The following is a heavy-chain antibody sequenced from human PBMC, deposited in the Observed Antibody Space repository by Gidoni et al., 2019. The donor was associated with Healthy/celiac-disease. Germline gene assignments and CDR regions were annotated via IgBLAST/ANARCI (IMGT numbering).Heavy chain of an antibody. CDR3: ARHVTYDRSGYYLDDY. J-gene: IGHJ4*02. Sequence: EVQLVQSGAEVKTPGESLRISCKGSGYSFTSYWISWVRQMPGKGLEWMGRIDPSDSYTNYSPSFQGHVTISADKSISTAYLQWSSLKASDTAMYYCARHVTYDRSGYYLDDYWGQGTLVTVSS. CDR2: IDPSDSYT. D-gene: IGHD3-22*01. CDR1: GYSFTSYW. V-gene: IGHV5-10-1*03.